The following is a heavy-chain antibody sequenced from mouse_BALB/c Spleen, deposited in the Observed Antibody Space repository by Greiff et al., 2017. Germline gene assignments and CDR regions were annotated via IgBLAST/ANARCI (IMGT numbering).Heavy chain of an antibody. CDR1: EYEFPSYD. D-gene: IGHD2-2*01. V-gene: IGHV5-2*01. Sequence: EVKVVESGGGLVQPGESLKLSCESTEYEFPSYDMSWVRQTPGKRLELVAAINSDGGSTYYPDTMERRFIISRDNTKKTLYLQISSLRSEDTALYYCAGRGGYDDGAAGLAYWGQGTLVTVSA. CDR2: INSDGGST. J-gene: IGHJ3*01. CDR3: AGRGGYDDGAAGLAY.